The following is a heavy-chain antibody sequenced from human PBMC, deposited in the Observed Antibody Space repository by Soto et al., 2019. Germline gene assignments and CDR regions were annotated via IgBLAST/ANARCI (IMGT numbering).Heavy chain of an antibody. CDR1: GGSFSGYY. CDR3: ARGYYGIAAAGPKLLDY. J-gene: IGHJ4*02. CDR2: INHSGST. V-gene: IGHV4-34*01. Sequence: PSETLSLTCAVYGGSFSGYYWSWIRQPPGKGLEWIGEINHSGSTNYNPSLKSRVTISVDTSKNQFSLKLSSVTAADTAVYYCARGYYGIAAAGPKLLDYWGQGTLVTAPQ. D-gene: IGHD6-13*01.